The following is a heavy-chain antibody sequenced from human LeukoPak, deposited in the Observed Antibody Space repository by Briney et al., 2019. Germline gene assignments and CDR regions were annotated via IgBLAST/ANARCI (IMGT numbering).Heavy chain of an antibody. D-gene: IGHD6-19*01. V-gene: IGHV3-21*01. J-gene: IGHJ3*02. CDR3: ARGPLALAGAFDI. CDR1: GFTFSSYS. CDR2: ISSSSSYI. Sequence: GGSLRLSCAASGFTFSSYSMNWVRQAPGKGMEWVSSISSSSSYIYYADSVKGRFTISRDNAKNSLYLQMNSLRAEETAVYSCARGPLALAGAFDIWGQGTMFTVSS.